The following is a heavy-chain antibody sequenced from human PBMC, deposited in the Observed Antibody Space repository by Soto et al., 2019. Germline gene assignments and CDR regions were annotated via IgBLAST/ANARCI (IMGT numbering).Heavy chain of an antibody. CDR3: ARGRSRYSAYDLAY. CDR2: IWYDGRNQ. Sequence: QVQLVESGGGVVQPGRSLRLSCIASGFIFNDYGMHWVRQAPGKGLEWVAGIWYDGRNQYYADSVKGRLTISRDNSRNTLLLEVTSLGVEDTAVYYCARGRSRYSAYDLAYWGQGTQVTVSS. D-gene: IGHD5-12*01. CDR1: GFIFNDYG. V-gene: IGHV3-33*01. J-gene: IGHJ4*02.